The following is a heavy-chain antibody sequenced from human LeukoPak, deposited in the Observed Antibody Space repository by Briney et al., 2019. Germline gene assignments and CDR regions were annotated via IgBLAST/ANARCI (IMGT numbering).Heavy chain of an antibody. V-gene: IGHV3-66*01. J-gene: IGHJ4*02. D-gene: IGHD6-19*01. Sequence: GGSLRLSCAASGFTFCDYYMNWVRQAPGKGLEWVSVIYSDGTTYYADSVVGRFFISRDNSKNTLFLQMNSLRVDDTAVYYCATSDSSGWWGLFDYWGQGTLVTVSS. CDR1: GFTFCDYY. CDR2: IYSDGTT. CDR3: ATSDSSGWWGLFDY.